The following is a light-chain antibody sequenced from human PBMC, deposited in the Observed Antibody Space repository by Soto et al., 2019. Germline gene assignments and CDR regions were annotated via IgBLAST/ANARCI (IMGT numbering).Light chain of an antibody. V-gene: IGLV2-14*03. CDR2: DVS. CDR3: SSYTSGSTRVV. J-gene: IGLJ2*01. Sequence: QSALTQPASVSGSPGQSITISCTGTSSDVGGYNYVSWYQQHPGKAPKVMIYDVSKRPSRISNRFSGSKSGNTASLTISGLQVEDEADYYCSSYTSGSTRVVFGGGTKLTVL. CDR1: SSDVGGYNY.